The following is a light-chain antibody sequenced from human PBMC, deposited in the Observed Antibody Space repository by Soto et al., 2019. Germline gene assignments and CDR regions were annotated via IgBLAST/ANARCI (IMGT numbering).Light chain of an antibody. Sequence: DIQMTQSPSTLSASVGDRVTITCRASQSISSWLAWYQQKPGKAPKLLIYKASSLESGVPSRLSGSGSGTEFTLTISSLQPDDFATYYCQQYNNSPFTFGPGTKVDIK. CDR3: QQYNNSPFT. J-gene: IGKJ3*01. CDR1: QSISSW. CDR2: KAS. V-gene: IGKV1-5*03.